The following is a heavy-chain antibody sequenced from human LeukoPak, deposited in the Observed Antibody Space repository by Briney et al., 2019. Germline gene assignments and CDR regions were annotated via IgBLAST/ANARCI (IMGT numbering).Heavy chain of an antibody. CDR3: ATYSSGWYRFGY. CDR2: IYYSGST. Sequence: SETLSLTCTVSGDSISSSRYYWGWIRQPPGKGLEWIGSIYYSGSTYYNPSLKSRVTISVDTSKNQFSLKLSSVTAADTAVYYCATYSSGWYRFGYWGQGTLVTVSS. D-gene: IGHD6-19*01. J-gene: IGHJ4*02. CDR1: GDSISSSRYY. V-gene: IGHV4-39*01.